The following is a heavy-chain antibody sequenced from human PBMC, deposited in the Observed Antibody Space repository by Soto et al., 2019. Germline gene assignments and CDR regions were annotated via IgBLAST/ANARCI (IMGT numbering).Heavy chain of an antibody. D-gene: IGHD3-16*01. J-gene: IGHJ6*02. CDR3: AKDIRGGGYFYYYGMDV. Sequence: SLRTSCAASVVPFADYSMHWVRTTPGKGLEWVSGISWNSGSIGYADSVKGRFTISRDNAKNSLYLQMNSLRAEDTALYYCAKDIRGGGYFYYYGMDVWGQGTMVTV. V-gene: IGHV3-9*01. CDR2: ISWNSGSI. CDR1: VVPFADYS.